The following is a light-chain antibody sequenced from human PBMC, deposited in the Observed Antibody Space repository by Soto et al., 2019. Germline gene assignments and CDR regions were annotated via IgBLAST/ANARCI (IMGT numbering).Light chain of an antibody. CDR3: QQYNSWPYT. Sequence: EIVMTQSPATLSVSPGESATLSCRASQTVTNNFAWYQQKSGQAPRLLIYRASTRATAIPARFSGSGSGTEFTLTISSLQSEDVGVYYCQQYNSWPYTFGQRTKLEIK. V-gene: IGKV3-15*01. J-gene: IGKJ2*01. CDR1: QTVTNN. CDR2: RAS.